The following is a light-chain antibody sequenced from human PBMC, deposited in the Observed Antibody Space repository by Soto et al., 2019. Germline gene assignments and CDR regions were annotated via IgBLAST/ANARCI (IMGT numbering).Light chain of an antibody. CDR2: GAS. CDR1: QSVSNNY. CDR3: QQYGSAPPIT. J-gene: IGKJ5*01. Sequence: EIVLTQSPGTLSLSPGERATLSCRAIQSVSNNYLAWYQQKPGQAPRLLIYGASNRATGIPDRFSGSGSGTDFTLTITRPEPEDFAVYYCQQYGSAPPITFGQGTRLEI. V-gene: IGKV3-20*01.